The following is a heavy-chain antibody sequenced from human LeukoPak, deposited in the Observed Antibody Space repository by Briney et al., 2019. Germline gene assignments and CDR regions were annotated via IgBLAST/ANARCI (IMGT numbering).Heavy chain of an antibody. CDR2: ISSSSSYI. CDR1: GSTFSSYS. V-gene: IGHV3-21*04. Sequence: MPGGSLRLSCAASGSTFSSYSMNWVRQAPGKGLEWVSSISSSSSYIYYADSVKGRFTISRDNSKNTLYLQMNSLRAEDTAVYYCAKGTVNYHSTGPQLLYEERSFDYWGQGTLVTVSS. D-gene: IGHD2-2*02. CDR3: AKGTVNYHSTGPQLLYEERSFDY. J-gene: IGHJ4*02.